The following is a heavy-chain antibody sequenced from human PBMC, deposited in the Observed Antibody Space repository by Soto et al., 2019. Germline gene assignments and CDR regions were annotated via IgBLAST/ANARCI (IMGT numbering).Heavy chain of an antibody. J-gene: IGHJ3*02. CDR2: IDPSDSYT. CDR3: ARLLVVPGRPLDAFDI. V-gene: IGHV5-10-1*01. CDR1: GYSFTSYW. D-gene: IGHD2-21*02. Sequence: GESLKISCKGPGYSFTSYWISWVRQMPGKGLEWMGRIDPSDSYTNYSPSFQGHVTISADKSISTAYLQWSSLKASDTAMYYCARLLVVPGRPLDAFDIWGQGTMVTVSS.